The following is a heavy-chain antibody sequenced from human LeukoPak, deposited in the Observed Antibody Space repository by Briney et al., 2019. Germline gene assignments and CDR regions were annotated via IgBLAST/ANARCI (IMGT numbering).Heavy chain of an antibody. CDR1: GFTFSSYG. V-gene: IGHV3-30*02. Sequence: GGSLRLSCAASGFTFSSYGMHWVRQAPGKGLEWVAFIRYDGSNKYYADSVKGRFTISRDNSKNTLYLQMNSLRAEDTAVYYCARDPRLGSSSWYLGYYYYMDVWGKGTTVTVSS. D-gene: IGHD6-13*01. J-gene: IGHJ6*03. CDR3: ARDPRLGSSSWYLGYYYYMDV. CDR2: IRYDGSNK.